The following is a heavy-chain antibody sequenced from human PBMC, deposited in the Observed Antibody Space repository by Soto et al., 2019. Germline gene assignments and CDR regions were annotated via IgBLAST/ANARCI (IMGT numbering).Heavy chain of an antibody. CDR2: IIPIFGTA. CDR3: ARGNPQWLVPEWFDP. V-gene: IGHV1-69*13. D-gene: IGHD6-19*01. Sequence: SVKVSCKASGGTFSSYAISWVRQAPGQGLEWMGGIIPIFGTANYAQKFQGRVTITADESTSTAYMELSSLRSEDTAVYYCARGNPQWLVPEWFDPWGQGTLVTVSS. J-gene: IGHJ5*02. CDR1: GGTFSSYA.